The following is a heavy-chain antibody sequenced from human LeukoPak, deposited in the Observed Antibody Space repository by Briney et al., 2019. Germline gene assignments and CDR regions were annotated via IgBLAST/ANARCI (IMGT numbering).Heavy chain of an antibody. CDR1: GYSISSGYY. V-gene: IGHV4-38-2*02. J-gene: IGHJ4*02. D-gene: IGHD3-22*01. CDR2: IYYSGST. CDR3: ARLPKNYYDSSGYPDY. Sequence: SETLSLTCTVSGYSISSGYYWGWIRQPPGKGLEWIGSIYYSGSTYYNPSLKSRVTISVDTSKNQFSLKLSSVTAADTAVYYCARLPKNYYDSSGYPDYWGQGTLVTVSS.